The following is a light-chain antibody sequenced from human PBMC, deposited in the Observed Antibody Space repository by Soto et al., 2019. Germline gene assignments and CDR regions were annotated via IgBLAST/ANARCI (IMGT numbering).Light chain of an antibody. CDR2: KAS. V-gene: IGKV1-5*03. CDR3: QHYNSYSEA. CDR1: QTISSW. Sequence: DIHMTQSLSTLSASVGYRVTITCRASQTISSWLAWYRQKPGKAPKLLIYKASTLKSGVPSRFSGSGSGTEFTLTISSLQPDDFATYYCQHYNSYSEAFGQGTKVDI. J-gene: IGKJ1*01.